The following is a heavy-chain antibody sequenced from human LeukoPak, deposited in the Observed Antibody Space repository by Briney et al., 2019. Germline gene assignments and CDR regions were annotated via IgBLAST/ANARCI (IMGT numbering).Heavy chain of an antibody. CDR2: IQHSGNT. D-gene: IGHD2-2*03. V-gene: IGHV4-39*02. CDR3: ARDGSH. CDR1: GDSINSGSYH. Sequence: SETLSLTCTVSGDSINSGSYHWGWIRQPPGKGLEWVGSIQHSGNTYYNPSLKSRLTISVDTSKNQFSLKLNSVTAADTAVYYCARDGSHWGQGTLVTVSS. J-gene: IGHJ4*02.